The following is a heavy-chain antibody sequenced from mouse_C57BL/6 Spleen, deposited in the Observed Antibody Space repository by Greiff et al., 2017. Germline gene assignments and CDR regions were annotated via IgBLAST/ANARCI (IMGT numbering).Heavy chain of an antibody. Sequence: EVQRVESGGGLVKPGGSLKLSCAASGFTFSDYGMHWVRQAPEKGLEWVAYISSGSSTIYYADTVKGRFTISRDHAKNTLFLQMTSLRSEDTAMYYCAREWITTVVSSYYYAMDYWGQGTSVTVSS. CDR1: GFTFSDYG. CDR2: ISSGSSTI. CDR3: AREWITTVVSSYYYAMDY. J-gene: IGHJ4*01. V-gene: IGHV5-17*01. D-gene: IGHD1-1*01.